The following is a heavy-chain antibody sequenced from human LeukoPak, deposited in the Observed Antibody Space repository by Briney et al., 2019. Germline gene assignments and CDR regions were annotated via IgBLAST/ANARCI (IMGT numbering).Heavy chain of an antibody. CDR2: ISYDESSK. J-gene: IGHJ3*02. Sequence: GGSLRLSCAASGFTFSSYGMHWVRQAPGKGLEWVAVISYDESSKYYADSVKGRFTISRDNSKNTLYLQMNSLRAEDTAVYYCAKGAGYCSSTSCSPDAFDIWGQGTMVTVSS. V-gene: IGHV3-30*18. D-gene: IGHD2-2*01. CDR3: AKGAGYCSSTSCSPDAFDI. CDR1: GFTFSSYG.